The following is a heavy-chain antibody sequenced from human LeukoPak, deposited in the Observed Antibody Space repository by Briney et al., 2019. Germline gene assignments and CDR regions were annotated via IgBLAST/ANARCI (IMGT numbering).Heavy chain of an antibody. V-gene: IGHV4-34*01. CDR1: GGSFSGYY. J-gene: IGHJ6*02. CDR3: ATGRIAVAGGGNYYYYYGMDV. D-gene: IGHD6-19*01. CDR2: INHSGST. Sequence: SETLSLTCAVYGGSFSGYYWSWIRQPPGKGLEWIGEINHSGSTNYNPSLKSRVTLSVDTSKNQFSLKLSSVTAADTAVYYCATGRIAVAGGGNYYYYYGMDVWGQGTTVTVSS.